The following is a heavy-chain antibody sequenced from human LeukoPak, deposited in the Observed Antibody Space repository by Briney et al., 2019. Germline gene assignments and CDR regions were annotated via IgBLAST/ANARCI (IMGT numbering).Heavy chain of an antibody. J-gene: IGHJ6*04. Sequence: GGSLRLSCAASGFTFSSYWMSWVRQAPGKGLEWVANIKKDGSEKHYADSVKGRFTISRDNSKNTLYLQMNSLRAEDTAVYYCAKDGIVVVPAAIDEGEDVWGKGTTVTVSS. CDR1: GFTFSSYW. V-gene: IGHV3-7*03. CDR2: IKKDGSEK. D-gene: IGHD2-2*01. CDR3: AKDGIVVVPAAIDEGEDV.